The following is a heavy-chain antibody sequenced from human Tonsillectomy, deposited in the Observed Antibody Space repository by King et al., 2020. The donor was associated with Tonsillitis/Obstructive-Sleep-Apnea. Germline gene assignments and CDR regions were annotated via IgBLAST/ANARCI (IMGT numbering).Heavy chain of an antibody. CDR1: GFTFSSYG. D-gene: IGHD6-13*01. CDR2: ISYVEKNK. Sequence: VQLVESGGGVVQPGRSLRLSCAASGFTFSSYGMHWVRQAPGKGLEWVAIISYVEKNKFYADSVKGRFTISRDNSKSTLYLQMNSLRTDDTAVYYGAKDLRNSWTFDYWGQGTLVTVSS. CDR3: AKDLRNSWTFDY. J-gene: IGHJ4*02. V-gene: IGHV3-30*18.